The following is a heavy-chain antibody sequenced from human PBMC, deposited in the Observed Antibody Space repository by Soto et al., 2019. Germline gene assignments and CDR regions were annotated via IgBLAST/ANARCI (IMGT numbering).Heavy chain of an antibody. J-gene: IGHJ5*02. CDR1: GGPFSSYA. CDR3: ARVFTGRRFDP. CDR2: ITPMFGAP. V-gene: IGHV1-69*06. D-gene: IGHD3-10*02. Sequence: QVQLVQSGAEVKKPGSSVKVSCTASGGPFSSYAINWVRQAPGQGLEWMGVITPMFGAPHYAQNFKGRITITADMSTHTAYIELSSLTSGDTAVYFCARVFTGRRFDPWGQGTLVIVSS.